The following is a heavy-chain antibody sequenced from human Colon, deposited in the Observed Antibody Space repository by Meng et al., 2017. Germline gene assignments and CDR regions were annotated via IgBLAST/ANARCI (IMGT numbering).Heavy chain of an antibody. J-gene: IGHJ4*02. V-gene: IGHV2-5*02. CDR3: AHSPQGYFDY. CDR2: IYWDDDK. CDR1: GFSLTTSGVS. Sequence: QITLKQTGPALVKPTQSVTLTCTFSGFSLTTSGVSVAWIRQPPGEALEWLALIYWDDDKRYSPSLKNRLAITKDTSKNQVVLTMTNMDTMDTGTYYCAHSPQGYFDYWGPGTLVTVYS.